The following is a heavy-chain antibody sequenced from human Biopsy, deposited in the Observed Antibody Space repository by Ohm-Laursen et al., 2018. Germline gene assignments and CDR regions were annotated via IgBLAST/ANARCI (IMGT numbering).Heavy chain of an antibody. V-gene: IGHV4-4*07. CDR3: VRGGSGSFPFDY. J-gene: IGHJ4*02. D-gene: IGHD3-10*01. CDR2: LFTSGTT. CDR1: GGSINSYY. Sequence: PSQTLSLTWTVSGGSINSYYWSWMRQPAGKGLEWIGRLFTSGTTNYSPSLNNRVTMSVDTSNNQFSLRLTSVTAADTAVYYCVRGGSGSFPFDYWGPGTLVTVSS.